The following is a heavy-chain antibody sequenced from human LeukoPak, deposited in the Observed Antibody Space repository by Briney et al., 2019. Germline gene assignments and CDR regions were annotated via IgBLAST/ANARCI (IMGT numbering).Heavy chain of an antibody. CDR3: ARDCPPYYYDSSGSRVFDY. Sequence: SETLSLTCAVSGYSISSGYYWGWIRQPPGKGLEWIGSIYHSGSTYYNPSLKSRVTISVDTSKNQFSLKLSSATAADTAVYYCARDCPPYYYDSSGSRVFDYWGQGTLVTVSS. V-gene: IGHV4-38-2*02. D-gene: IGHD3-22*01. J-gene: IGHJ4*02. CDR1: GYSISSGYY. CDR2: IYHSGST.